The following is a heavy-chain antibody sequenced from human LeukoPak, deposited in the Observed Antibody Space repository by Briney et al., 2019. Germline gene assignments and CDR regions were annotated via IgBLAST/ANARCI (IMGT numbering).Heavy chain of an antibody. CDR2: IYYSGST. J-gene: IGHJ6*03. CDR1: GGSISSGGYS. CDR3: AREYGSGSLAYYYYYMDV. D-gene: IGHD3-10*01. Sequence: PSQTLSLTCAVSGGSISSGGYSWSWIRQPPGKGLEWIGYIYYSGSTYYNPSLKSRVTISVDTSKNQFSLKLSSVTAADTAVYYCAREYGSGSLAYYYYYMDVWGKGTTVTVSS. V-gene: IGHV4-31*11.